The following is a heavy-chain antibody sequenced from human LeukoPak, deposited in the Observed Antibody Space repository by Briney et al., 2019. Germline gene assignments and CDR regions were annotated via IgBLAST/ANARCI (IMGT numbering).Heavy chain of an antibody. CDR3: AREDYDSSGGDY. V-gene: IGHV3-7*01. CDR2: IKQDGSEK. Sequence: QPGGSLRLSCAAAGFNFSRNWMSWVRQAPGKGLEWVANIKQDGSEKYYVDSVKGRFTISRDNAKNSLYLQMNSLRVGDTAVYYCAREDYDSSGGDYWGQGTLVTVSS. D-gene: IGHD3-22*01. J-gene: IGHJ4*02. CDR1: GFNFSRNW.